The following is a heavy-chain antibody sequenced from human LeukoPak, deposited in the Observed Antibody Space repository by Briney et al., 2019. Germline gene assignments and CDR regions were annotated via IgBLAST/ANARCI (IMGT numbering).Heavy chain of an antibody. CDR2: IHNSGSS. CDR3: ARFDSSAWFPDY. Sequence: TSQTLSLTCTVSGGSISSGGYYWSWIRQHPGKGLEWIGYIHNSGSSYYNPSFKNRLTISVTTSKNQFSLKLTSVTAADTAMYYCARFDSSAWFPDYWGQGNLVTVS. J-gene: IGHJ4*02. V-gene: IGHV4-30-4*08. CDR1: GGSISSGGYY. D-gene: IGHD6-19*01.